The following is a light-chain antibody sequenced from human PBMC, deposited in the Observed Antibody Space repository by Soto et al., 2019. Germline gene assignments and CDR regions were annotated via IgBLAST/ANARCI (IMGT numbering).Light chain of an antibody. V-gene: IGKV1-13*02. Sequence: IQMTQSPSSLSASVGDRVTISFRASQGIGSALAWYQQNPGKAPKVLIYDASSLESGVPSRFSGSGSGTDFTLTISSLQPEDFASYYCQQFNSFPLTFGGGTKVDTK. CDR1: QGIGSA. CDR3: QQFNSFPLT. CDR2: DAS. J-gene: IGKJ4*01.